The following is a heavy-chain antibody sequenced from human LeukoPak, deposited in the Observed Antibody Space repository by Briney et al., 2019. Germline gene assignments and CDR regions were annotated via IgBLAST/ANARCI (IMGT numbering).Heavy chain of an antibody. J-gene: IGHJ5*02. Sequence: GGSLRLSCAASGFTFSSYSMNWVRQAPGKGLEWVSSISSSSSYIYYADSVKGRFTISRDNAKNSLYLQMNSLRAEDTAVYYCARDRSNGNNWFDPWGQGTLVTVSS. D-gene: IGHD2-2*01. CDR3: ARDRSNGNNWFDP. CDR2: ISSSSSYI. V-gene: IGHV3-21*01. CDR1: GFTFSSYS.